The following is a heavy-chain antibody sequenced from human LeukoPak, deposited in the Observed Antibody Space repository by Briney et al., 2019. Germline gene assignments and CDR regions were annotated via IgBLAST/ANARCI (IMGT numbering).Heavy chain of an antibody. Sequence: SETLSLTCTVSGDSIRTYYWSWIRLPPGKGPEWIGYIYYSGSTNYNPSLKSRVTISVDTSKNQFSLKLNSVTAADTAVYYCARGCSSGTCPLDYWAREPWSPSPQ. D-gene: IGHD2-15*01. V-gene: IGHV4-59*01. CDR1: GDSIRTYY. CDR3: ARGCSSGTCPLDY. CDR2: IYYSGST. J-gene: IGHJ4*02.